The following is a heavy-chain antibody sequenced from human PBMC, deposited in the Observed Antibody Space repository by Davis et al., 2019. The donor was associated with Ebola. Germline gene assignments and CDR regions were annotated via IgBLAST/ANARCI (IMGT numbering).Heavy chain of an antibody. CDR3: ARDVLNSPEGSWFDP. CDR2: IDPFDSYT. D-gene: IGHD1/OR15-1a*01. Sequence: GGSLRLSCQGSGYTFTSYWITWVRHIPGKGLEWMGRIDPFDSYTNYSPSFQGHVTISVDKSVTTAYLQWSSLKASDTAIYYCARDVLNSPEGSWFDPWGQGTQVTVSS. J-gene: IGHJ5*02. V-gene: IGHV5-10-1*01. CDR1: GYTFTSYW.